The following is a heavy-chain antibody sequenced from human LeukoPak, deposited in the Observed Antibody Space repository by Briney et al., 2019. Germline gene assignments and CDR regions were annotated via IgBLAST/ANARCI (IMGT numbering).Heavy chain of an antibody. CDR1: GFISDHYA. Sequence: GGSLRLSCAASGFISDHYAMHWVRQAPGKGLVWVSLISGDGGGTYYTDSVKGRFTIFRDNSKNSLYLQMNSLRTEDTALYYCAKESDAFDLWGQGTMVTVSS. CDR2: ISGDGGGT. J-gene: IGHJ3*01. CDR3: AKESDAFDL. V-gene: IGHV3-43*02.